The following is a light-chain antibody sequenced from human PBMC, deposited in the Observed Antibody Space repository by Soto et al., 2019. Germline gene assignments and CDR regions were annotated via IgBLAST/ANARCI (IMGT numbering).Light chain of an antibody. CDR3: GSYSATTTYIL. CDR1: NSDIGTYNY. V-gene: IGLV2-14*01. CDR2: EVT. Sequence: QSALTQPASVSGSPGQSITISCTGSNSDIGTYNYVSWYQQHPGKAPKLIIYEVTNRPSEVSDRFSGSKSGNTASLTISGLQSEDEAFYHRGSYSATTTYILFGGGTQLTVL. J-gene: IGLJ7*01.